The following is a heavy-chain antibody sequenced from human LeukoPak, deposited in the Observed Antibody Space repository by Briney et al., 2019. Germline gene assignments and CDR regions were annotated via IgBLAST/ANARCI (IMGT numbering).Heavy chain of an antibody. D-gene: IGHD5-24*01. J-gene: IGHJ4*02. CDR1: GGSISGYS. CDR3: ARGSREMATIFDY. Sequence: SETLSLTCNVSGGSISGYSWSWIRQPAGKGLELIGHIFASGSTNYNPSLRSRLTMSVDTSKNQFSLKLTSVTAADTAVYYCARGSREMATIFDYWGQGTLVTVSS. V-gene: IGHV4-4*07. CDR2: IFASGST.